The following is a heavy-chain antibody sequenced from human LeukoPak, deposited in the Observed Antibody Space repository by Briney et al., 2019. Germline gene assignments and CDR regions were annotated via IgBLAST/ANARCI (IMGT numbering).Heavy chain of an antibody. V-gene: IGHV3-23*01. D-gene: IGHD5-18*01. CDR1: GFTFSSYA. J-gene: IGHJ4*02. CDR2: ISGSGGST. CDR3: AKATRVDTAMVPFDY. Sequence: PGGSLRLFCAASGFTFSSYAMSWVRQARGKGLEGVSDISGSGGSTYYAESVKCRFTISRDNSKNTLYLQMNSLRAEDTAVYYCAKATRVDTAMVPFDYWGQGTLVTVSS.